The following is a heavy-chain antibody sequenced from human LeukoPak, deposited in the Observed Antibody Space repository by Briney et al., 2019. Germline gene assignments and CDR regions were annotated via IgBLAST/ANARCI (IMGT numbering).Heavy chain of an antibody. CDR2: ISSSSSYI. CDR3: ARDRSSTSLCYYYGMDV. CDR1: GFTFSSYS. Sequence: GGSLRLSCAASGFTFSSYSMNWVRQAPGKGLEWVSSISSSSSYIYYADSVKGRFTISRDNAKNSLYLQMNSLRAEDTAVYYCARDRSSTSLCYYYGMDVWGQGTTVTVSS. J-gene: IGHJ6*02. D-gene: IGHD6-6*01. V-gene: IGHV3-21*01.